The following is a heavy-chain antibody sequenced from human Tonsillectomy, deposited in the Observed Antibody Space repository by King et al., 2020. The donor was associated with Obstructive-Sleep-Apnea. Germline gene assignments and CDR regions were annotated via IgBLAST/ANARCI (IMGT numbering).Heavy chain of an antibody. CDR2: IWYDGTNK. V-gene: IGHV3-33*01. J-gene: IGHJ4*02. Sequence: VQLVESGGGVVQPGRSLRLSCAASGFTFSSSGMHWVRQAPGKGLEWVAVIWYDGTNKYYADSVKGRFTISRDNSKNTLYLQMNSLRAEDTAVYYCARDRAVVVPVAILDYWGQGTLVTVSS. CDR1: GFTFSSSG. CDR3: ARDRAVVVPVAILDY. D-gene: IGHD2-2*01.